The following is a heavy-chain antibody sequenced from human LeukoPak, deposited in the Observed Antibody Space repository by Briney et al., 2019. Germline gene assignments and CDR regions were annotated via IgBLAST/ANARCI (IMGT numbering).Heavy chain of an antibody. CDR1: GFSFSNSW. CDR3: IKGKYQFDY. J-gene: IGHJ4*02. D-gene: IGHD6-6*01. V-gene: IGHV3-74*01. CDR2: INSDGSST. Sequence: GGSLRLSCAASGFSFSNSWMHWVRQTPGKGLVWVSRINSDGSSTIYADSVKGRFTISRDNAKNTLYLQMSSLRAEDTAVYYCIKGKYQFDYWGQGPLVTVSS.